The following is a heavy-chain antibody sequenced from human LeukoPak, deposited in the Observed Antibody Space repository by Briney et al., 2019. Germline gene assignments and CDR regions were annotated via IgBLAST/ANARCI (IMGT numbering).Heavy chain of an antibody. J-gene: IGHJ4*02. Sequence: SQTLSLTCAISGDSVSSNSAAWSWIRQSPSRGLEWLGRTNYRSKWYNDYAVSVKSRITLNADTSKNQFSLQLSSVTAEDTAVYYCAREGDEGHIFDYWGQGTLVTVSS. CDR3: AREGDEGHIFDY. V-gene: IGHV6-1*01. CDR2: TNYRSKWYN. D-gene: IGHD5-24*01. CDR1: GDSVSSNSAA.